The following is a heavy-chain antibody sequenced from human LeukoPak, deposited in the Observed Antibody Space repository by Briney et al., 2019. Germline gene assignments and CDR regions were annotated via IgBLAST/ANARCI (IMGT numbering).Heavy chain of an antibody. CDR3: ARRQVATFYYYYYMDV. CDR2: IYYSAST. D-gene: IGHD5-12*01. CDR1: GGSISSSCYY. V-gene: IGHV4-39*01. Sequence: SESLSLTCTVSGGSISSSCYYWGWIRQPPGKGLEWIGSIYYSASTYYNPSLKSPVTIFVDTSKNQFSLKLSSVTAADTAVYYCARRQVATFYYYYYMDVWGKGTTVTVSS. J-gene: IGHJ6*03.